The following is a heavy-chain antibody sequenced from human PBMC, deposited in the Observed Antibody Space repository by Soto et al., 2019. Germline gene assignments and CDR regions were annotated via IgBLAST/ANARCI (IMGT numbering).Heavy chain of an antibody. D-gene: IGHD3-10*01. J-gene: IGHJ4*02. CDR3: ARDAAVGLLEY. CDR2: ISAYIGNT. Sequence: QVQLVQSGAEVKKPGASVKVSCKASGYTFTSYGISGVRQAPGQGLEWMGWISAYIGNTNYAQKLQGRVTMTTDTATSTDYMDLRILRSDDTAVYYCARDAAVGLLEYWGQGTLVTVSS. V-gene: IGHV1-18*01. CDR1: GYTFTSYG.